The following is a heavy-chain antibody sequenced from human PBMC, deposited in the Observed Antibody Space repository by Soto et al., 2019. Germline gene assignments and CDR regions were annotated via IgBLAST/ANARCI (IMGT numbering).Heavy chain of an antibody. CDR1: GGSISSYY. CDR2: IYYSGST. CDR3: ARHNYGSGSTYFDY. Sequence: PSETLSLTCTVSGGSISSYYWSWIRQPPGKGLEWIGYIYYSGSTNYNSSLKSRVTISVDTSKNQFSLKLNSMTAADTAVYYCARHNYGSGSTYFDYWGQGTLVTVSS. V-gene: IGHV4-59*08. J-gene: IGHJ4*02. D-gene: IGHD3-10*01.